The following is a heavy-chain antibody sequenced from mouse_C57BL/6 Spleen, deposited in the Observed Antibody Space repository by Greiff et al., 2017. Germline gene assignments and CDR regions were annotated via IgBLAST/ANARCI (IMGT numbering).Heavy chain of an antibody. J-gene: IGHJ2*01. CDR1: GFSFNTYA. V-gene: IGHV10-1*01. CDR3: VRQYMEYYFDY. CDR2: IRSKSNNYAT. Sequence: EVQLVESGGGLVQPKGSLKLSCAASGFSFNTYAMNWVRQAPGKGLEWVARIRSKSNNYATYYAESVKDRFTISRDDSESMLYLQMNNLKTEDTAMYYYVRQYMEYYFDYWGQGTTLTVSS. D-gene: IGHD1-1*02.